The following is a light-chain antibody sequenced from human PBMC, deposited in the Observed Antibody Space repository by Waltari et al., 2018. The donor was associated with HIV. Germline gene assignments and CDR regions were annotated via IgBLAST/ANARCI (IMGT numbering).Light chain of an antibody. J-gene: IGKJ2*01. V-gene: IGKV3-20*01. CDR1: QPVTSNY. Sequence: EIVLTQSPGTLSLSPGERATLSCWASQPVTSNYLAWYQQKPGQAPRPLIYGASSKAADIADRVSGSGAVTDFTLTISRLEPEDFAVYYCQQYGGSPLYTFGQGTKLEIK. CDR3: QQYGGSPLYT. CDR2: GAS.